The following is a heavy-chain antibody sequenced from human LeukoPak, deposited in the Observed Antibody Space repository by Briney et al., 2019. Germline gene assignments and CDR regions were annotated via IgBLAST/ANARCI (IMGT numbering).Heavy chain of an antibody. V-gene: IGHV3-23*01. Sequence: GGSLRLSCAASGFTFSSYAMSWVGQAPGKGLEWVLAISGSGGSTYYADSVKGRFTISRDNSKNTLYLQMNSLRAEDTAVYYCAKNRGRIMITFGGVIVPGYWGQGTLVTVSS. CDR3: AKNRGRIMITFGGVIVPGY. CDR1: GFTFSSYA. D-gene: IGHD3-16*02. CDR2: ISGSGGST. J-gene: IGHJ4*02.